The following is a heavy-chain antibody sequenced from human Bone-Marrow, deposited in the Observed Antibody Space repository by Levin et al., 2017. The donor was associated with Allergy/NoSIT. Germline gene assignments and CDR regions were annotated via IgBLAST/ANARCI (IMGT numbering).Heavy chain of an antibody. CDR1: KFTFSGFG. CDR2: IWYDGSHT. Sequence: GASLKISCAASKFTFSGFGMHWVRQAPGPGLEWVAVIWYDGSHTYYADSVRGRFAISRDNSKNTLYLQMNSLRAEDTAVYFCARGSGSNYNNFDYWGQGILVSVPS. V-gene: IGHV3-33*01. J-gene: IGHJ4*02. CDR3: ARGSGSNYNNFDY. D-gene: IGHD1-14*01.